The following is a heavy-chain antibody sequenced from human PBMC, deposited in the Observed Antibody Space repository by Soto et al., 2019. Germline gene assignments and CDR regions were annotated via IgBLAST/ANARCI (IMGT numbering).Heavy chain of an antibody. CDR3: ARIRGYWYGLDV. J-gene: IGHJ6*02. V-gene: IGHV3-23*01. CDR1: GFTLSTYG. Sequence: GSLRLSCAGSGFTLSTYGMTWVRQAPGKGLEWVSAITGTGGNTYYVDSVKGRFTSSRDNSKNMLYLQMNSVRVEDTAVYYCARIRGYWYGLDVWGQGTTVTVSS. CDR2: ITGTGGNT.